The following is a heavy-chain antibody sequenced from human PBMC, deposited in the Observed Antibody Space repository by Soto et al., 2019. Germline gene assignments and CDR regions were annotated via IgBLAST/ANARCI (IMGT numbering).Heavy chain of an antibody. D-gene: IGHD6-13*01. Sequence: PGGSLRLSCAASGFTFSSYAMSWVRQAPGKGLEWVSAISGSGGSTYYADSVKGRFTISGDNSKNTLYLQMNSLRAEDTAVYYCAKDIYSSSWPYYYYYYGMDVWGQGTTVTVSS. V-gene: IGHV3-23*01. CDR1: GFTFSSYA. J-gene: IGHJ6*02. CDR2: ISGSGGST. CDR3: AKDIYSSSWPYYYYYYGMDV.